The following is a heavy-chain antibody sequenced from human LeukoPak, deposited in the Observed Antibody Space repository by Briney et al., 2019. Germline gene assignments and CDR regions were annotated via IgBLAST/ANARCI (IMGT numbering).Heavy chain of an antibody. D-gene: IGHD2-2*01. CDR1: GFPFSSYA. Sequence: GGSLRLSCAASGFPFSSYAMHWVRQAPGKGLEWVALISYDGNNKYYADSVKGRFTISRDNSKNTLYLQMNSLRAEDTAVYYCAKRRGIVVVPARDLDYWGQGTLVTVSS. V-gene: IGHV3-30-3*02. CDR2: ISYDGNNK. J-gene: IGHJ4*02. CDR3: AKRRGIVVVPARDLDY.